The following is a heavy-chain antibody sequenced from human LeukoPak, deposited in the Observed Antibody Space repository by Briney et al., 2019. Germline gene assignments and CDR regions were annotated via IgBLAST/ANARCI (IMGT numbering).Heavy chain of an antibody. CDR2: IIPILGIA. V-gene: IGHV1-69*04. CDR1: GGTFSSYA. Sequence: GASVKVSCKASGGTFSSYAISWVRQAPGQGLEWMGRIIPILGIANYAQKFQGRVTITADKSTSTAYMELSSLRSEDTAVYYCARDLAPVVVDSYWYFDLWGRGTLVTVSS. D-gene: IGHD3-22*01. J-gene: IGHJ2*01. CDR3: ARDLAPVVVDSYWYFDL.